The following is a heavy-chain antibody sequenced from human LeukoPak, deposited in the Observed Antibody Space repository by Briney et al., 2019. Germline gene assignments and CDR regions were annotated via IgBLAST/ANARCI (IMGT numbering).Heavy chain of an antibody. V-gene: IGHV3-53*01. CDR2: IYSGGTT. J-gene: IGHJ4*02. CDR3: ARGDAEAVFDY. CDR1: GFTVSGNY. Sequence: GGSLRLSCAVSGFTVSGNYMSWVRQAPGKGLEWVSLIYSGGTTYYADSVKGRFTISRDNSKNTLYLQMNSLRAEDTAVYYCARGDAEAVFDYWGQGTLVTVSS.